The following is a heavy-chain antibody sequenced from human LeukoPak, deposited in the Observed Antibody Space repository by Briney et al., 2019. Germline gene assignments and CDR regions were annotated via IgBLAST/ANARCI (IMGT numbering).Heavy chain of an antibody. D-gene: IGHD3-22*01. V-gene: IGHV1-18*01. CDR2: ISAYNGNT. CDR3: ARDSSHYYDSSREFDY. CDR1: GYTFTSYG. Sequence: ASVKVSCKASGYTFTSYGISWVRQAPGQGLEWMGWISAYNGNTNYAQKLQGKVTMTTDTSTSTAYMELRSLRSDDTAVYYCARDSSHYYDSSREFDYWGQGTLVTVSS. J-gene: IGHJ4*02.